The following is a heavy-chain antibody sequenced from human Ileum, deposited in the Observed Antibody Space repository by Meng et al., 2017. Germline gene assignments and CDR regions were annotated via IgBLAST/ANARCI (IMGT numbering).Heavy chain of an antibody. CDR2: TYYRSRWYN. J-gene: IGHJ4*02. CDR3: AGKDWGEGLDF. D-gene: IGHD7-27*01. Sequence: HVQLQQSGPGLVKPSQTLSLHCAISGDSVSSDTGAWNWIRQSPSRGLEWLGRTYYRSRWYNNYAVSVKSRITVNPDTSKNQFSLQLNSVTPDDTAVYYCAGKDWGEGLDFWDQGTLVTVSS. CDR1: GDSVSSDTGA. V-gene: IGHV6-1*01.